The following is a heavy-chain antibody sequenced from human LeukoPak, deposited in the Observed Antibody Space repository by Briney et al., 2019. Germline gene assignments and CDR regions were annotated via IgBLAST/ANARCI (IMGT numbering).Heavy chain of an antibody. CDR3: ARPYDTTGLFYAFDG. CDR2: ISSDGSNK. J-gene: IGHJ3*01. Sequence: GGSLRLSCAASRFTFSTYAMHWVRQAPGKGLEWVAVISSDGSNKYYAGSVKGRFTISRDNSKNTLYLQMNSLRAEDTAVFYCARPYDTTGLFYAFDGWGQGTVVTVSS. V-gene: IGHV3-30-3*01. CDR1: RFTFSTYA. D-gene: IGHD2-8*02.